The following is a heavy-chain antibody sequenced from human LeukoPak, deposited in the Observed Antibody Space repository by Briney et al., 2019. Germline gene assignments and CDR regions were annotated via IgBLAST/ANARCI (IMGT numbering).Heavy chain of an antibody. V-gene: IGHV1-2*02. D-gene: IGHD6-13*01. CDR2: ITTNSRDT. CDR3: ARGEQQQVQYYYYMDV. J-gene: IGHJ6*03. CDR1: RHLFTGYY. Sequence: APVKASGNPVRHLFTGYYMFSVRQAPRQGLKWRGWITTNSRDTNYAQKVEGRVTLTRDTSISIDYMDLRRLRSDDTAVYYCARGEQQQVQYYYYMDVWGKGTTVTVSS.